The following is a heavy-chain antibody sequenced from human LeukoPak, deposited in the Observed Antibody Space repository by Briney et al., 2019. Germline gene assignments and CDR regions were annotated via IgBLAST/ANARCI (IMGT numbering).Heavy chain of an antibody. CDR3: ARVILQGVSGGSWFDP. CDR1: GYTFSNYD. V-gene: IGHV1-18*01. J-gene: IGHJ5*02. CDR2: ISAYNGNT. Sequence: ASVKVSCKTSGYTFSNYDVNWVRQAPGQGLEWMGWISAYNGNTNYAQKLQGRVTMTTDTSTSTAYMELRSLRSDDTAVYYCARVILQGVSGGSWFDPWGQGTLVTVSS. D-gene: IGHD3-16*01.